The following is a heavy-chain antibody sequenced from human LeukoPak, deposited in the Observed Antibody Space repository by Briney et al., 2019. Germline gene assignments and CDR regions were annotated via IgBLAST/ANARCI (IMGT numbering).Heavy chain of an antibody. V-gene: IGHV3-7*01. D-gene: IGHD4-23*01. Sequence: GGSLRLSCAASAFTFSNYWMSWVRQAPGMGLELVANIKEDGSEKYYVDSVKGRFTISRDNARNSLYLQLNSLRAGDTAVYYCARASGGYFDYWGQGTLVTVSS. CDR1: AFTFSNYW. CDR2: IKEDGSEK. CDR3: ARASGGYFDY. J-gene: IGHJ4*02.